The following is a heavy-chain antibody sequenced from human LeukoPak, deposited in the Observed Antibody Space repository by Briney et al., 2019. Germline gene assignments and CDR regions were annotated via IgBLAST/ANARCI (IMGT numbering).Heavy chain of an antibody. V-gene: IGHV1-24*01. CDR2: FDPEDGET. CDR3: ATSQQWLGHYYYYGMDV. J-gene: IGHJ6*02. CDR1: GYTLTELS. D-gene: IGHD6-19*01. Sequence: ASVKVSCKVSGYTLTELSMHWVRQAPGKGLEWMGGFDPEDGETIYAQKFQGRVTMTEDTSTDTAYMELSSLRSEDTAVYYCATSQQWLGHYYYYGMDVWGQGTTVTVSS.